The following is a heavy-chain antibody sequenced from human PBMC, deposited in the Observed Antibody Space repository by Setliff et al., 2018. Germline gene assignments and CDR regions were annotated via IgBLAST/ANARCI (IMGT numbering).Heavy chain of an antibody. Sequence: PSETLSLTCTVSGGSISTNTYFWGWIRQPPGKGLEWIGNTYYSGDTYYNPPLKSRVTISVDTSRNQFSLKLSSVTATDTAIYYCARHVGIRGRGYNYYYYYMDVWGKGTTVTVSS. CDR2: TYYSGDT. D-gene: IGHD3-10*01. V-gene: IGHV4-39*01. J-gene: IGHJ6*03. CDR1: GGSISTNTYF. CDR3: ARHVGIRGRGYNYYYYYMDV.